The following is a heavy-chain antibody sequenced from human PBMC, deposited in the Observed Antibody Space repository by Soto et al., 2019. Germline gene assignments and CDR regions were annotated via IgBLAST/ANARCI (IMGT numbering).Heavy chain of an antibody. V-gene: IGHV3-23*01. D-gene: IGHD3-10*01. CDR2: ISGSGLST. CDR3: AKDQGFGNLGAEYFHH. Sequence: GGSLRLSCAASGFTFTTYAMNWVRQAPGKGLEWVSLISGSGLSTYYADSVKGRFTISRDNSKNTLYLQMNDLRAEDTAVYYCAKDQGFGNLGAEYFHHWGQGSLVTVSS. CDR1: GFTFTTYA. J-gene: IGHJ1*01.